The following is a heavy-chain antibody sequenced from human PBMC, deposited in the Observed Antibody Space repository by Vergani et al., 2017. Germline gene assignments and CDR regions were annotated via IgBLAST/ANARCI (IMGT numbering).Heavy chain of an antibody. Sequence: EVQLVESGGGLVQPGGSLRLSCAASGFTFSSYWMSWVREAPGKGLEWAANIKQDGSEKYYVDSVTGRFTISRDNAKNSLYLQINSLRAEETAVYSCAGTAIPPTVVTPAGWFDPWGQGTLVTVSS. CDR2: IKQDGSEK. J-gene: IGHJ5*02. V-gene: IGHV3-7*01. D-gene: IGHD4-23*01. CDR3: AGTAIPPTVVTPAGWFDP. CDR1: GFTFSSYW.